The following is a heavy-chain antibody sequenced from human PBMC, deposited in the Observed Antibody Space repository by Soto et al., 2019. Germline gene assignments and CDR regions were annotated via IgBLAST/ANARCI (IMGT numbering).Heavy chain of an antibody. J-gene: IGHJ4*02. CDR3: ARAPILSGVTIYEHYFGS. V-gene: IGHV3-23*01. CDR1: GFTFSSYA. CDR2: ISGSGGST. D-gene: IGHD3-3*01. Sequence: GGSLRLSCAASGFTFSSYAMSWVRQAPGKGLEWVSAISGSGGSTYYADSVKGRFTISRDNSKNTLYLQMSSLRSEDTAVYYCARAPILSGVTIYEHYFGSWGQGTPVTVSS.